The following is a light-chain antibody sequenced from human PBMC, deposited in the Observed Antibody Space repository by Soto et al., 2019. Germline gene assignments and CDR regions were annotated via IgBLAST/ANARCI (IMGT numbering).Light chain of an antibody. CDR2: EVS. CDR3: SSYAGSNNFV. Sequence: QSVLTQPPSASSASGQTVTISCTGTSSDLGGYNSVSWYQQHPGKAPKLMIYEVSKRPSGVPDRFSGSKSGNTASLTVSGPQAEDEADYYCSSYAGSNNFVFGTGTKVTVL. CDR1: SSDLGGYNS. V-gene: IGLV2-8*01. J-gene: IGLJ1*01.